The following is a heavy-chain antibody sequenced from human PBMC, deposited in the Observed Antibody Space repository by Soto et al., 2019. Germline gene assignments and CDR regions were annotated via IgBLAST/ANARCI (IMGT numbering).Heavy chain of an antibody. CDR1: GGSISSGGYY. CDR2: IYYSGST. D-gene: IGHD3-10*01. CDR3: ARDFRYFPY. V-gene: IGHV4-31*03. Sequence: RLSRTGPVSGGSISSGGYYWSWIRQHPGKGLEWIGYIYYSGSTYYNPSLKSRVTISVDTYKDQFSLNLRSVTAADKAVYYCARDFRYFPYWGQGTRVTVYS. J-gene: IGHJ4*02.